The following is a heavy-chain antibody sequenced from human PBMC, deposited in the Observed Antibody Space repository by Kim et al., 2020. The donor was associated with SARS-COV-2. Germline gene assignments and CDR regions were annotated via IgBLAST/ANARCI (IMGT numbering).Heavy chain of an antibody. V-gene: IGHV4-39*07. CDR1: GGSISSSSYY. J-gene: IGHJ5*02. CDR3: ARDRVNPKGWFDP. Sequence: SETLSLTCTVSGGSISSSSYYWGWIRQPPGKGLEWIGSIYYSGSTYYNPSLKSRVTISVDTSKNQFSLKLSSVTAADTAVYYCARDRVNPKGWFDPWGQGTLVTVSS. CDR2: IYYSGST.